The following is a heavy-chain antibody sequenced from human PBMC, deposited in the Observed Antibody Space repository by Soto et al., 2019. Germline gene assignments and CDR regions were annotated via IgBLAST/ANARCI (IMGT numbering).Heavy chain of an antibody. CDR1: GFTFISYG. Sequence: PGGFLRLSCAASGFTFISYGMHWVRQAPGKGLEWVAVISYDGSNKYYADSVKGRFTISRDNSKNTLYLQMNSLRAEDTAVYYCAKDLTIFGVVSLDYWGQGTLVTVSS. CDR2: ISYDGSNK. D-gene: IGHD3-3*01. J-gene: IGHJ4*02. CDR3: AKDLTIFGVVSLDY. V-gene: IGHV3-30*18.